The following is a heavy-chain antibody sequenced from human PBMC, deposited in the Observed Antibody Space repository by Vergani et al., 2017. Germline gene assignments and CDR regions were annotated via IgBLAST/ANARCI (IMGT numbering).Heavy chain of an antibody. CDR2: IFYSGTT. Sequence: QVQLQESGPGVVKPSQTLSLTCAVSGGSISSGDHCWTWIRQRPGKGLEWIGYIFYSGTTYDNPSLRSRLTISVDTSQNHFSLKLRSVTAADTAVYYCARVDRQLPATSHYYYMDVWGKGTTVVVSS. CDR1: GGSISSGDHC. D-gene: IGHD1-26*01. CDR3: ARVDRQLPATSHYYYMDV. J-gene: IGHJ6*03. V-gene: IGHV4-31*11.